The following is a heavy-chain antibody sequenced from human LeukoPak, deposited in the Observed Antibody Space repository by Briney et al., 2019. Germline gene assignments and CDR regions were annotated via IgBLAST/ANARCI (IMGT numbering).Heavy chain of an antibody. D-gene: IGHD1-1*01. Sequence: GGSLRLSCAASGFIFSGYGMHWVRQAPGKGLEWVTFTRHDESKKYYADSVKGRFTISRDNAKNSLYLQMNSLRAEDTAVYYCARSLDLDYWGQGTLVTVSS. CDR2: TRHDESKK. J-gene: IGHJ4*02. CDR3: ARSLDLDY. CDR1: GFIFSGYG. V-gene: IGHV3-30*02.